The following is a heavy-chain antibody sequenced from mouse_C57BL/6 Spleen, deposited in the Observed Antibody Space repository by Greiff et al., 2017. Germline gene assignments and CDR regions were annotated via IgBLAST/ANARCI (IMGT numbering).Heavy chain of an antibody. V-gene: IGHV1-52*01. CDR1: GYTFTSYW. Sequence: VQLQQPGAELVRPGSSVKLSCKASGYTFTSYWMHWVKQRPIQGLEWIGNIDPSDSETHYNQKFKDKATLTVDKSSSTAYMQLGSLTSEDSAVYYCARFGYDGGYFDYWGQGTTLTVSS. CDR3: ARFGYDGGYFDY. CDR2: IDPSDSET. D-gene: IGHD2-2*01. J-gene: IGHJ2*01.